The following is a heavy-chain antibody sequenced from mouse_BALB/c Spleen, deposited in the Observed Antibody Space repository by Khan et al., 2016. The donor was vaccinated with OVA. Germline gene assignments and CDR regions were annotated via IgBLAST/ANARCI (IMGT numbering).Heavy chain of an antibody. CDR2: IYPGTDNS. V-gene: IGHV1S132*01. J-gene: IGHJ2*01. CDR3: AREEALFHLDH. Sequence: QVQLKESGAELVRPGASVKLSCKTSGYIFTSYWIHWVKQRSGQGLEWMARIYPGTDNSYYNEKFKDKATLTADKSSSTAYMQLSSLKAEDSDVYFCAREEALFHLDHWGQGTTLTVSS. D-gene: IGHD3-2*02. CDR1: GYIFTSYW.